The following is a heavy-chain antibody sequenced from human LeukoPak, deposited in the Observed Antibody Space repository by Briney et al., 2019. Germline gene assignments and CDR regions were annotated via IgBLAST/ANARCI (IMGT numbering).Heavy chain of an antibody. CDR3: ARDILSRMVRGVFNWFDP. CDR1: GYSIRSGYY. D-gene: IGHD3-10*01. J-gene: IGHJ5*02. Sequence: PSETLSLTCTVSGYSIRSGYYWGWIRQPPGKGLEWIGRIYTSGSTNYNPSLKSRVTMSVDTSKNQFSLKLSSVTAADTAVYYCARDILSRMVRGVFNWFDPWGQGTLVTVSS. CDR2: IYTSGST. V-gene: IGHV4-38-2*02.